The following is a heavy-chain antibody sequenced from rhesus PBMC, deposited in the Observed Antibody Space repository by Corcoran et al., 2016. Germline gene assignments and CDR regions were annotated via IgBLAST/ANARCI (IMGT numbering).Heavy chain of an antibody. CDR1: GGSIRSYY. Sequence: QLQLQESGPGLVKPSETLSLTCTVSGGSIRSYYWPGIRQPPGKGLGWMGRISGSNGSPDYNPSLNSRVSISTDTSKNQFSLKLTSVTAADTAVYYCASYYYGRANFDFWGQGVLVTVSS. D-gene: IGHD3-28*01. CDR3: ASYYYGRANFDF. V-gene: IGHV4-173*01. CDR2: ISGSNGSP. J-gene: IGHJ4*01.